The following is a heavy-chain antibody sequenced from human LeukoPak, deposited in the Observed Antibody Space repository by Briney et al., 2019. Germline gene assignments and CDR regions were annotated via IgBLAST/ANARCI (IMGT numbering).Heavy chain of an antibody. V-gene: IGHV3-23*01. CDR3: AKSLGATLDAFDI. J-gene: IGHJ3*02. Sequence: GGSLRLSCVASGFTFTDYAMTWVRQPPGRRLEWVSTITTTVGDTHYADSVKGRFTISRDNSKNTLYLQMNSLRAEDTAVYYCAKSLGATLDAFDIWGQGTMVTVSS. CDR2: ITTTVGDT. D-gene: IGHD1-26*01. CDR1: GFTFTDYA.